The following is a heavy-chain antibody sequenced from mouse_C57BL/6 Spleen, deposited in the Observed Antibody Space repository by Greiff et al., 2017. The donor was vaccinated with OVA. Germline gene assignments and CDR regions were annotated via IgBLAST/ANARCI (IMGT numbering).Heavy chain of an antibody. CDR3: ARWDYPYAMDY. CDR1: GYAFSSYW. CDR2: FYPGDGDT. J-gene: IGHJ4*01. D-gene: IGHD2-4*01. Sequence: QVQLQQSGAELVKPGASVKISCKASGYAFSSYWMNWVKQRPGKGLEWIGQFYPGDGDTNYNGKFKGKATLTADKSSSTAYMQLSSLPSEDSAVYFCARWDYPYAMDYWGQGTSVTVSS. V-gene: IGHV1-80*01.